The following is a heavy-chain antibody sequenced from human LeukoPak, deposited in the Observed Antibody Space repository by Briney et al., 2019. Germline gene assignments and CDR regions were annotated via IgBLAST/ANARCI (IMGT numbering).Heavy chain of an antibody. D-gene: IGHD6-13*01. CDR3: ARDLGAAAAGSIAFDI. Sequence: QTGGSLRLSCAASGFTFSSYWMSWVRQAPGKGLEWVANIKQDGSEKYYVDSVKGRFTISRDNAKNSLYPQMNSLRAEDTAVYYCARDLGAAAAGSIAFDIWGQGTMVTVSS. CDR2: IKQDGSEK. V-gene: IGHV3-7*01. CDR1: GFTFSSYW. J-gene: IGHJ3*02.